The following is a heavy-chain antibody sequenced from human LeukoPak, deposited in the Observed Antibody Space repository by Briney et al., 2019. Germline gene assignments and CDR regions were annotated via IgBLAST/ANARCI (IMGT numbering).Heavy chain of an antibody. V-gene: IGHV4-39*07. CDR3: ARMWMVYATFDL. CDR2: IYYSGST. Sequence: PSETLSLTCTVSGGSISSSSYYWGWIRQPPGKGLEWIGSIYYSGSTYYNPSLKSRVTISVDTSKNQFSLKLRSVTAADTAVYYCARMWMVYATFDLWGQGTPVTVSS. D-gene: IGHD2-8*01. CDR1: GGSISSSSYY. J-gene: IGHJ5*02.